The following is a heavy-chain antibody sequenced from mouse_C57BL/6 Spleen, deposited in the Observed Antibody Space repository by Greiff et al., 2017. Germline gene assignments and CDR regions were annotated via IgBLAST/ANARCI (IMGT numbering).Heavy chain of an antibody. Sequence: VKVVESGAELARPGASVKLSCKASGYTFTSYGISWVKQRTGQGLEWIGEIYPRSGNTYYNEKFKGKATLTADKSSSTAYMELRSLTSEDSAVYFCARYSNYGPWYFDVWGTGTTVTVSS. J-gene: IGHJ1*03. CDR1: GYTFTSYG. D-gene: IGHD2-5*01. V-gene: IGHV1-81*01. CDR2: IYPRSGNT. CDR3: ARYSNYGPWYFDV.